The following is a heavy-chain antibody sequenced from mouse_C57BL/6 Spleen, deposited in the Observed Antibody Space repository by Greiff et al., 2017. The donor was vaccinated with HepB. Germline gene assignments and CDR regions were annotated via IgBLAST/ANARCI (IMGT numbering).Heavy chain of an antibody. D-gene: IGHD4-1*01. Sequence: EVQLQQSGPELVKPGALVKISCKASGYSFTDYNMNWVKQSNGKSLEWIGVINPNYGTTSYNQKFKGKATLTVDQSSSTAYMQLNSLTSEDSAVYYCAREGANWDVRAMDYWGQGTSVTVSS. CDR3: AREGANWDVRAMDY. CDR1: GYSFTDYN. V-gene: IGHV1-39*01. J-gene: IGHJ4*01. CDR2: INPNYGTT.